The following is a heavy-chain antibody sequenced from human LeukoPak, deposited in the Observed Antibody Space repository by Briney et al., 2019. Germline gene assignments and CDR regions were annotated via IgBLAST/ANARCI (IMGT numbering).Heavy chain of an antibody. CDR2: ISAYNGNT. Sequence: ASVKVSCKASGYTFSTYPMNWVRQAPGQGLEWMGWISAYNGNTKYAQKLQGRVTMTTDTSTNTAYMELRSLRSDDTAVYYCASYNYGTLGFDYWGQGTLVTVSS. V-gene: IGHV1-18*01. CDR1: GYTFSTYP. J-gene: IGHJ4*02. D-gene: IGHD5-18*01. CDR3: ASYNYGTLGFDY.